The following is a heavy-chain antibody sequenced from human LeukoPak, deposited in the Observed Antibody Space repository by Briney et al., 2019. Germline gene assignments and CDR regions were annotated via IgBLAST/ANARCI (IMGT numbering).Heavy chain of an antibody. CDR1: GFTFSSYA. V-gene: IGHV3-30-3*01. D-gene: IGHD2/OR15-2a*01. J-gene: IGHJ4*02. CDR2: ISHDGNNK. Sequence: GGSLRLSCAASGFTFSSYAIHWVRQAPGKGLEWVAVISHDGNNKYCADSVKGRFTISRDNSKNTLSLQMNSLRAEDMAFYYCARDVGRVLYYFDYWGQGTLVTVSS. CDR3: ARDVGRVLYYFDY.